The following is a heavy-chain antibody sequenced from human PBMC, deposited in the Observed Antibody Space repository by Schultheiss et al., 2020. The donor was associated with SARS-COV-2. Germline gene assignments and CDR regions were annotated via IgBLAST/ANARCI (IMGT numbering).Heavy chain of an antibody. CDR2: ISSGSSYT. CDR1: EFTFSNYY. J-gene: IGHJ6*02. CDR3: ARVESSSWYNSYYGLDV. Sequence: GGSLRLSCAASEFTFSNYYMSWIRQAPGKGLEWVAYISSGSSYTNYADSAKGRFTISRDNAKNSLYLQMNSLRAEDTAIYFCARVESSSWYNSYYGLDVWGQGTTVTVSS. V-gene: IGHV3-11*05. D-gene: IGHD6-13*01.